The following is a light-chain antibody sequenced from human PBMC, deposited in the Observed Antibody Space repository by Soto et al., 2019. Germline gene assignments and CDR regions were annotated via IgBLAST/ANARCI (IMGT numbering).Light chain of an antibody. V-gene: IGKV1-16*01. CDR1: QGIRDS. Sequence: DLQMTQSPSSLSASVGDRVTITCRASQGIRDSLAWFQQRPGRAPKSLISSASNLQRGVPSRFSGSGSGTDFTLTITNLQPEDFATYYCQQYDRYPHTFGQGTKLQIK. J-gene: IGKJ2*01. CDR2: SAS. CDR3: QQYDRYPHT.